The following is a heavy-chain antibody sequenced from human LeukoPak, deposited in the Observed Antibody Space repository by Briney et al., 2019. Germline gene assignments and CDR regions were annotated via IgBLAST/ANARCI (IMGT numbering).Heavy chain of an antibody. CDR1: GFTFSSYA. Sequence: PGGSLRLSCAASGFTFSSYAMSWAPQAPGKGLEGVSAISGSGGSTYYADSVKGRFTISRDNSKNTLYLQRHSLRAEDTAVYYCAKDRGVCSSTSCRRIGWFDPWGQGTLVTVSS. CDR2: ISGSGGST. J-gene: IGHJ5*02. D-gene: IGHD2-2*01. CDR3: AKDRGVCSSTSCRRIGWFDP. V-gene: IGHV3-23*01.